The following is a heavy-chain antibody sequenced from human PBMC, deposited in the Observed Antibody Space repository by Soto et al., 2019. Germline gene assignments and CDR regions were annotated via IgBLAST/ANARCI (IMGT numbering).Heavy chain of an antibody. D-gene: IGHD3-3*01. CDR2: ISYDGSNK. Sequence: PGGSLRLSCAASGFTFSSYGMHWVRQAPGKGLEWVAVISYDGSNKYYADSVKGRFTISRDNSKNTLYLQMNSLRAEDTAVYYCAKELRFLVYYYYGMDVWGQGTTVTVSS. J-gene: IGHJ6*02. CDR1: GFTFSSYG. CDR3: AKELRFLVYYYYGMDV. V-gene: IGHV3-30*18.